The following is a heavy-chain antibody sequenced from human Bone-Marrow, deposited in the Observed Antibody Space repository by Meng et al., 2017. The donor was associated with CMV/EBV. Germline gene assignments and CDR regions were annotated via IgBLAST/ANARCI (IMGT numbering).Heavy chain of an antibody. CDR3: AREGGGAN. J-gene: IGHJ3*01. CDR2: IIPILGIA. V-gene: IGHV1-69*10. CDR1: GGTFSSYA. D-gene: IGHD3-16*01. Sequence: SVKVSCKASGGTFSSYAISWVRQAPGQGLEWMGGIIPILGIANYAQKFQGRVTITADKSTSTAYMELSSLRADDTAVDYCAREGGGANWGQGSKVTVSS.